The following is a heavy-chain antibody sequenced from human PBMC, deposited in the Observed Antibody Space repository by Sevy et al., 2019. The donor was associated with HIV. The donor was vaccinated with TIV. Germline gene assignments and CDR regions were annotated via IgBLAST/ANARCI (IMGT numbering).Heavy chain of an antibody. CDR3: ARPLYYYDSSGYYQYYFDY. D-gene: IGHD3-22*01. Sequence: GESLKISCKGSGYSFTSYWIGWVRQMPGKGLEWMGIIYPGDSDTRYSPSFQGQVTISADKSISTAYLQWSSLKASDTAMYYCARPLYYYDSSGYYQYYFDYWGQRTLVTVSS. V-gene: IGHV5-51*01. CDR2: IYPGDSDT. CDR1: GYSFTSYW. J-gene: IGHJ4*02.